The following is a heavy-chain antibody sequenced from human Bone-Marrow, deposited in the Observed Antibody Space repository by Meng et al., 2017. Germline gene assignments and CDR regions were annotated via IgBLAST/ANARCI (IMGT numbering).Heavy chain of an antibody. V-gene: IGHV3-15*01. CDR3: TGHVDY. CDR2: MKSNVDGGTV. J-gene: IGHJ4*01. Sequence: GESLKISCAGTGFIFSNAWMTWVRQAPGKGLEWIGRMKSNVDGGTVGYAAAVKGRFFITRDDSENTIDLQMNSLKTEDTAIYYCTGHVDYWGHGTLVTVSS. CDR1: GFIFSNAW.